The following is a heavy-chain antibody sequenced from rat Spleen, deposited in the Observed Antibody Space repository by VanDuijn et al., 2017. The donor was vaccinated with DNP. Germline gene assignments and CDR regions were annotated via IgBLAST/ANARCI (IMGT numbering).Heavy chain of an antibody. CDR2: VTNAGTT. Sequence: QLQESGPGLVKPSQSLSLTCSVTGLSITNNFKWTWIRKLPGNKLEWMGYVTNAGTTDYNPSRKSRISLTTDKSKNQFFLQVNSMTPEDTATYYCARLRLEWEVRAMDAWGQGTSVTVSS. CDR3: ARLRLEWEVRAMDA. D-gene: IGHD1-1*01. V-gene: IGHV3-3*01. J-gene: IGHJ4*01. CDR1: GLSITNNFK.